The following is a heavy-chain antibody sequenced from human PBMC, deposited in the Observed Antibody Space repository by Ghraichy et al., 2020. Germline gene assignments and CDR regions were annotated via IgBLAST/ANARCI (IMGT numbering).Heavy chain of an antibody. D-gene: IGHD2-15*01. CDR2: IDWDDDK. CDR3: SRTTYPALVYCSGGSCYGDWFDP. CDR1: GFSLSTSGMC. J-gene: IGHJ5*02. V-gene: IGHV2-70*01. Sequence: SGPTLVKPTQTLTLTCTFSGFSLSTSGMCVSWIRQPPGKALEWLALIDWDDDKYYSTSLKTRLTISKDTSKNQVVLTMTNMDPVDTATYYCSRTTYPALVYCSGGSCYGDWFDPWGQGTLVTVSS.